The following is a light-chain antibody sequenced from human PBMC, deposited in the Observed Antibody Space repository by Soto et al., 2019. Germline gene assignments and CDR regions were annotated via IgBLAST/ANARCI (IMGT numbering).Light chain of an antibody. CDR2: DTS. CDR3: KQYTNWPPIT. V-gene: IGKV3-15*01. Sequence: EILVIQSQPTLSVSQRERVTLSCRASQSVSSSLAWYQQRPGQAPRLLIYDTSTRATGIPARFSGSGSGTEFTLTISSLQSEDFAVYYCKQYTNWPPITFGQGTRLEIK. J-gene: IGKJ5*01. CDR1: QSVSSS.